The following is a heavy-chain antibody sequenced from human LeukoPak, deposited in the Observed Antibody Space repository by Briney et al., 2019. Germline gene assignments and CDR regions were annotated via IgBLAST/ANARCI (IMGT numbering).Heavy chain of an antibody. Sequence: PGGSLRLSCAASGFTFDDYGMSWVRQAPGKGLEWVSGINWNGGSTGYADSVKGRFTISRDNAKNSLYLQMNSLRAEDTALYYCARDPGGSYRPAFDYWGQGTLVTVSS. CDR1: GFTFDDYG. J-gene: IGHJ4*02. CDR2: INWNGGST. V-gene: IGHV3-20*04. CDR3: ARDPGGSYRPAFDY. D-gene: IGHD1-26*01.